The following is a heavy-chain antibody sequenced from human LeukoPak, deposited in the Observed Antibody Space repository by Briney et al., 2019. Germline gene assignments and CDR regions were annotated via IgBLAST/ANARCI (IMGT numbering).Heavy chain of an antibody. J-gene: IGHJ3*02. CDR3: ARDRDEYNNSEGAFDI. D-gene: IGHD1-14*01. CDR1: GFTFSSYS. V-gene: IGHV3-21*01. CDR2: TTTSGTYQ. Sequence: GGSLRLSCAASGFTFSSYSMNWVRQAPGKGLEWVASTTTSGTYQYYADSVKGRFTISRDNAKNSLFLQMDSLSAEDTAVYYCARDRDEYNNSEGAFDIWGQGTKVTVSS.